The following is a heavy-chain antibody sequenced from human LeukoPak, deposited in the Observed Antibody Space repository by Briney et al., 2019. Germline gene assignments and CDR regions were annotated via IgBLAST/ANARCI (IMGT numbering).Heavy chain of an antibody. CDR1: CGSFSGYY. CDR3: ARVGYDFWKNWFDP. D-gene: IGHD3-3*01. V-gene: IGHV4-34*01. CDR2: INHSRST. J-gene: IGHJ5*02. Sequence: SETLSLTCAVYCGSFSGYYWSWIRQPPGKGLEWIGEINHSRSTNYNPSLKRRVTISVDTSKDQFSLKLSSLIATDEAVYYCARVGYDFWKNWFDPWGRGTLVTVSS.